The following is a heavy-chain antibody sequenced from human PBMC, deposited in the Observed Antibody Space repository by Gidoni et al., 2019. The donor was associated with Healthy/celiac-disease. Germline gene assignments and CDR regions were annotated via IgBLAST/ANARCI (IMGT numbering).Heavy chain of an antibody. CDR3: ARSATGYDYPEGYEYYFDY. J-gene: IGHJ4*02. CDR2: IDPSDSYT. CDR1: GYSFTSYC. V-gene: IGHV5-10-1*01. D-gene: IGHD3-16*01. Sequence: EVQLVQSGAEVKKPGESLRISCTGSGYSFTSYCISWVRQMPGKGLEWMGRIDPSDSYTNYSPSFQGHVTISADKSISTADLQWSSLKASDTAMYYCARSATGYDYPEGYEYYFDYWGQGTLVTVSS.